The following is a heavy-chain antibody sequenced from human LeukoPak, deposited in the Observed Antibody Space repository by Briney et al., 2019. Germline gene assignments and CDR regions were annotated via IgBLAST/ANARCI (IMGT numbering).Heavy chain of an antibody. CDR1: GFTVSTYY. V-gene: IGHV3-66*01. D-gene: IGHD3-10*01. CDR2: IYSGGNT. J-gene: IGHJ4*02. CDR3: TRAGQWTYGFQDY. Sequence: GGSLRLSCAASGFTVSTYYMSWVRQAPGKGLEWVSIIYSGGNTYYADSVKGRFTISKDNSKSTLYLQMNSPRAEDTAVYYCTRAGQWTYGFQDYWGQGTLVTVSS.